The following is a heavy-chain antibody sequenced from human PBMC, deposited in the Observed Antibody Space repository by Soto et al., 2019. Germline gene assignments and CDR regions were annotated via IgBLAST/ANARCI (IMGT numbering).Heavy chain of an antibody. CDR3: ARCGSLGDPLFDY. CDR2: ISGSGGST. J-gene: IGHJ4*02. D-gene: IGHD2-21*01. Sequence: PGVSLRLSCAASGFTFSSYAMSWVRQAPGKGLEWVSAISGSGGSTYYADSVKGRFTISRDNSKNTLYLQMNSLRAEDTAVYYCARCGSLGDPLFDYWGQGTLVTVSS. V-gene: IGHV3-23*01. CDR1: GFTFSSYA.